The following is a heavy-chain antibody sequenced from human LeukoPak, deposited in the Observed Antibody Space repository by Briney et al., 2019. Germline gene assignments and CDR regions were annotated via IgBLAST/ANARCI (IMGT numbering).Heavy chain of an antibody. J-gene: IGHJ4*02. D-gene: IGHD1-26*01. Sequence: GGSLRLSCAASGFTFSSSGMNWVRQAPGKGLEWVSTISGRDTNTYYADSVEGRFIISRDNSKNTLYLQMNSLRAEDTAVYYCARDSEWGLLRSDYWGQGTLVTVSS. CDR3: ARDSEWGLLRSDY. CDR1: GFTFSSSG. V-gene: IGHV3-23*01. CDR2: ISGRDTNT.